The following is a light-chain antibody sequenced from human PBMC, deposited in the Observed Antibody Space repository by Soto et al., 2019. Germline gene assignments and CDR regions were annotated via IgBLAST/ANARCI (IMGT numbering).Light chain of an antibody. CDR2: GAS. Sequence: EIVMTQSPATLSVSPGERATLSCRASQTISSNLAWYQQKPGQAPRLLIHGASTRAAGVPARFSGSGSGTEFTLTITSLQYEDFAVYYCQQYHNWPPQYTFGQGTQLQIK. CDR1: QTISSN. V-gene: IGKV3-15*01. CDR3: QQYHNWPPQYT. J-gene: IGKJ2*01.